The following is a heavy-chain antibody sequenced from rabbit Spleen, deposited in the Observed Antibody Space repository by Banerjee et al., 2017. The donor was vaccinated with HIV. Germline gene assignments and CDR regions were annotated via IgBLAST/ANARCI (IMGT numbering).Heavy chain of an antibody. V-gene: IGHV1S47*01. J-gene: IGHJ6*01. CDR3: ARDLTDAIGWNFGW. CDR2: IEPIFGRT. Sequence: QEQLVESGGGLVQPGGSLKLSCKASGFDFSNYGMSWVRQTPGKGLEWIGYIEPIFGRTYYASWVDGRFTISSHNAQNTLYLQLNSLTAADTATYFCARDLTDAIGWNFGWWGPGTLVTVS. CDR1: GFDFSNYG. D-gene: IGHD4-1*01.